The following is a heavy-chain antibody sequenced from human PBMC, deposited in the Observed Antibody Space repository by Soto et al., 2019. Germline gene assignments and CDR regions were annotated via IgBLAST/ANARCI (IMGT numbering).Heavy chain of an antibody. V-gene: IGHV3-48*01. CDR1: GFTFSSYS. Sequence: EVQLVESGGGLVQPGGSLRLSCAASGFTFSSYSMNWVRQAPGKGLEWVSYISSSSSTIYYADSVKGRFTISRDNAKNSLYLQMKRLRAEDTAVYYCARDGGYSYGGGYYYGMDVWGQGTTVTVSS. CDR2: ISSSSSTI. CDR3: ARDGGYSYGGGYYYGMDV. J-gene: IGHJ6*02. D-gene: IGHD5-18*01.